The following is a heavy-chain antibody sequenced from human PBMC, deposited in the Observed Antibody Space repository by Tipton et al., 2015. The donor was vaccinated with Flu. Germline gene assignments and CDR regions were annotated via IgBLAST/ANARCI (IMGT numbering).Heavy chain of an antibody. V-gene: IGHV4-38-2*01. Sequence: TLSLTCAVSGDSISSDYYWGWIRQFPGKGLEWIGTVSRTGSTIYNPSLKSRVTLSIDTSKNQFSQRLSSVTAADTAVYYCARSTYYYGSGSSDYWGQGTLVTVSS. CDR3: ARSTYYYGSGSSDY. CDR2: VSRTGST. J-gene: IGHJ4*02. CDR1: GDSISSDYY. D-gene: IGHD3-10*01.